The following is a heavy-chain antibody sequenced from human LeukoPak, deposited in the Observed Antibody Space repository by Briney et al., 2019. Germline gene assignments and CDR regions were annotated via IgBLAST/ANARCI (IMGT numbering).Heavy chain of an antibody. Sequence: GGSLRLSCAASGFTSDDYAMHWVRQAPGKGLEWVSGISWNSGSIGYADSVKGRFTISRDNAKNSLYLQMNSLRAEDTALYYCAKDRHQKYYYDSSGYCDYWGQGTLVTVSS. CDR2: ISWNSGSI. CDR1: GFTSDDYA. D-gene: IGHD3-22*01. CDR3: AKDRHQKYYYDSSGYCDY. J-gene: IGHJ4*02. V-gene: IGHV3-9*02.